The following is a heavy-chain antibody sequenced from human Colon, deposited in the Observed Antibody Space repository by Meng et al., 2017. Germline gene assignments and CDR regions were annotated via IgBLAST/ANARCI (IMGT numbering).Heavy chain of an antibody. J-gene: IGHJ3*01. CDR1: GINFNNAW. CDR2: VKSRTDGGTT. D-gene: IGHD5/OR15-5a*01. CDR3: TTASSPTSGAFDV. Sequence: GESLKISCAVSGINFNNAWMTWVRQAPGKGLEWVGCVKSRTDGGTTDFAAPVKGRFTISRDDLKNTLCLEMSSLKTGDTAVYFCTTASSPTSGAFDVWGQGTMVTVSS. V-gene: IGHV3-15*01.